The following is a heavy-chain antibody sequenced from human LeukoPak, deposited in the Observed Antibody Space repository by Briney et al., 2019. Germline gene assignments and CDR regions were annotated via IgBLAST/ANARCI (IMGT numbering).Heavy chain of an antibody. V-gene: IGHV3-48*03. Sequence: GGSLRLSCAASGFTFSSYEMNWVRQAPGKGLEWVSYISSSGTPITYADSVEGRFTISRDNAKNSLFLQMNSLRAEDTAVYYCAREKTACGGDCYDSWGQGTLVTVSS. CDR2: ISSSGTPI. D-gene: IGHD2-21*01. CDR3: AREKTACGGDCYDS. J-gene: IGHJ4*02. CDR1: GFTFSSYE.